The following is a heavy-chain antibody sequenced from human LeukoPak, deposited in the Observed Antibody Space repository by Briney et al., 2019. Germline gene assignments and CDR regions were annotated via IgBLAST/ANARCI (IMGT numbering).Heavy chain of an antibody. CDR2: IYSGGST. D-gene: IGHD6-19*01. J-gene: IGHJ4*02. V-gene: IGHV3-66*01. Sequence: PGGSLRLSCAASGFTVSNNYMSWVRQAPGKGLEWISVIYSGGSTDYADSVKDRFTISRDNSKNTVYLQMNSLRAEDTAVYYCARDREVAGGDYFDYWGQGTLVTVSS. CDR3: ARDREVAGGDYFDY. CDR1: GFTVSNNY.